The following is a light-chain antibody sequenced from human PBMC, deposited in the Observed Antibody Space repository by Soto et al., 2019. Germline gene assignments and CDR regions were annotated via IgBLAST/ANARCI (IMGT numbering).Light chain of an antibody. CDR2: NNN. Sequence: VRTQPPSASGAPGQRVTISCSGSSSNIGAYTVSWYQHLPGTAPKLLIYNNNQRPSGVPDRFSGSKSGTSASLAISGLQSEDEADYYCAATDDNLRGHYVFGTGT. CDR1: SSNIGAYT. J-gene: IGLJ1*01. V-gene: IGLV1-44*01. CDR3: AATDDNLRGHYV.